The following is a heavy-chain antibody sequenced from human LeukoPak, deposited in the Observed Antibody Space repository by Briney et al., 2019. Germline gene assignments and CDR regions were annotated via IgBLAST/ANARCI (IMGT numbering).Heavy chain of an antibody. V-gene: IGHV4-34*01. CDR2: VNHSGST. J-gene: IGHJ4*02. D-gene: IGHD1-26*01. CDR3: AREKWELPYRPACFDY. CDR1: GGSFSGYY. Sequence: SETLSLTCAVYGGSFSGYYWSWIRQPPGKGLEWIGEVNHSGSTNYNPSLKSRVTISVDTSKNQFSLKLSSVTAADTAVYYCAREKWELPYRPACFDYWGQGTLVTVSS.